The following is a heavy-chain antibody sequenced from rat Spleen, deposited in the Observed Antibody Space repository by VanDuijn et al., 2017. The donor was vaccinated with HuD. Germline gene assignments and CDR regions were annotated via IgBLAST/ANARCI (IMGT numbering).Heavy chain of an antibody. CDR3: TRPNYGGYGV. CDR2: ISSGGTT. CDR1: GFSLTSNG. V-gene: IGHV2S12*01. D-gene: IGHD1-11*01. Sequence: QVQLKESGPGLVQPSQTLSLTCTVSGFSLTSNGVSWVRQPPGKGLEWIAAISSGGTTYYNSALKSRLSISRDTSKSQVFLKMNNLQTEDTAMYFCTRPNYGGYGVWGPGTMVTVSS. J-gene: IGHJ1*01.